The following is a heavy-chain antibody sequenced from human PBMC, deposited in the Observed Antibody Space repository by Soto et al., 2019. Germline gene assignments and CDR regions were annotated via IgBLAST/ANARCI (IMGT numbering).Heavy chain of an antibody. CDR3: AHHPDCSSTSCSDY. D-gene: IGHD2-2*01. Sequence: QITLKESGPTLVKPTQPLTLTCTFSGFSLSTSGVGVGWIRQPPGKALEWLALIYWDDDKRYSPSLKSRLTITKDTSKNQVVLTMTNMDPVDTATYYCAHHPDCSSTSCSDYWGQGTLVTVSS. CDR2: IYWDDDK. V-gene: IGHV2-5*02. J-gene: IGHJ4*02. CDR1: GFSLSTSGVG.